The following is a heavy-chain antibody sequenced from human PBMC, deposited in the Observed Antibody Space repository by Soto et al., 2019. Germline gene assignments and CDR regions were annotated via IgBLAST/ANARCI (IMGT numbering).Heavy chain of an antibody. Sequence: QVQLVQSGAEVKKPGASVKVSCKASGYTFTSYRIAWVRQAPGQGLEWMGWISGYNGNTKYAQRLQGRVTMPTDTSTSTAYMDLRSLTSDDTAVYYCARLLLNYDDSGAYYGWLDIWGQGTLVTVSS. D-gene: IGHD3-22*01. CDR2: ISGYNGNT. V-gene: IGHV1-18*04. CDR1: GYTFTSYR. CDR3: ARLLLNYDDSGAYYGWLDI. J-gene: IGHJ4*02.